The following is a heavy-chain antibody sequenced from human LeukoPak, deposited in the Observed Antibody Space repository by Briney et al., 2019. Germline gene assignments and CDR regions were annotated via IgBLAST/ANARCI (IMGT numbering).Heavy chain of an antibody. CDR3: AKGNGYSGSYVFAH. J-gene: IGHJ4*02. CDR1: GYTFNIYP. Sequence: GGSLRLSCAASGYTFNIYPLHWVRQAPGKGLEWVSVLYSSGGTNYADSVKGRFTISRDNSENTLDLQMNSLRAEDTAVYCAAKGNGYSGSYVFAHWGQGTLVTVSS. V-gene: IGHV3-66*01. CDR2: LYSSGGT. D-gene: IGHD1-26*01.